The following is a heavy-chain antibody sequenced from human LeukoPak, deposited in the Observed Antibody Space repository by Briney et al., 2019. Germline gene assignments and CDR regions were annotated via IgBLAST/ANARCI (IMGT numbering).Heavy chain of an antibody. D-gene: IGHD5-12*01. CDR1: GFTFSDYY. CDR3: ARATTQGDFDY. CDR2: ISSSSSTI. V-gene: IGHV3-11*04. J-gene: IGHJ4*02. Sequence: GGSLRLSCAASGFTFSDYYMSWIRQAPGKGLEWVSYISSSSSTIYYADSVKGRFTISRDNAKNSLYLQMNSLRAEDTAVYYCARATTQGDFDYWGQGTLVTVSS.